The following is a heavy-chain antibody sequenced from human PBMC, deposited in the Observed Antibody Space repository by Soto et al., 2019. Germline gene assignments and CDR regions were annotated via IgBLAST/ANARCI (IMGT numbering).Heavy chain of an antibody. CDR3: GRGPSPRAPAGGTPYYYAMDV. D-gene: IGHD6-13*01. J-gene: IGHJ6*02. CDR2: MNPINGAA. CDR1: GYDFTAYD. V-gene: IGHV1-8*02. Sequence: ASVKVSCKASGYDFTAYDINWVRQASGQGLGWMGWMNPINGAAGSARRFQGRVSMTRNTATGTAYLELTSLRSDDTAVYYCGRGPSPRAPAGGTPYYYAMDVWGQGTTFTVSS.